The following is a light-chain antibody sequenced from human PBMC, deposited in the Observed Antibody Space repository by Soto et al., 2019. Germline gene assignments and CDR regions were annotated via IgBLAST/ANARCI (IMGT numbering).Light chain of an antibody. CDR3: QQYYSTPPH. Sequence: EMVLTQSPGTLALSPGERATLSCRASQSPSRYLAWYQQKPGQAPRLLIYDVSNRATGVPARFSGSGSGTDFTLTISSLQAEDVAVYYCQQYYSTPPHFGQGTRLEIK. J-gene: IGKJ5*01. CDR2: DVS. V-gene: IGKV3-11*01. CDR1: QSPSRY.